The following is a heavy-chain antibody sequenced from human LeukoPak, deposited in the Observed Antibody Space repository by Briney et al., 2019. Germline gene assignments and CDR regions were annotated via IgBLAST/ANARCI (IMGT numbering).Heavy chain of an antibody. D-gene: IGHD6-19*01. V-gene: IGHV4-61*02. CDR2: IYASGST. Sequence: SETLSLTCTVSGGSISSGSYYWSWIRQPAGKGLEWIGRIYASGSTNYNPSLKSRVTISVDTSKNQFSLKLSSVTAADTAVYYCALAVAGRHETGDDAFDVWGQGTMVTVSS. J-gene: IGHJ3*01. CDR1: GGSISSGSYY. CDR3: ALAVAGRHETGDDAFDV.